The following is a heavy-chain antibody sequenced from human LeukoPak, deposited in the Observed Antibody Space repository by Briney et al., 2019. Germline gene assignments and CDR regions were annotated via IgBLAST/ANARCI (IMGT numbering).Heavy chain of an antibody. D-gene: IGHD2-21*02. J-gene: IGHJ4*02. CDR3: AKERYCGGDCYIDY. CDR2: IRYDGSNK. CDR1: GFTFSSYG. V-gene: IGHV3-30*02. Sequence: GGSLRLSCAASGFTFSSYGVHWVRQAPGKGLEWVAFIRYDGSNKYYADSVKGRFTISRDNSKNTLYLQMNSLRAEDTAVYYCAKERYCGGDCYIDYWGQGTLVTVSS.